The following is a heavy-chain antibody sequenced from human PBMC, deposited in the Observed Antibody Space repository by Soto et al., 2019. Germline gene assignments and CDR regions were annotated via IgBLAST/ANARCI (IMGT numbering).Heavy chain of an antibody. CDR1: GFTFSGSA. CDR2: IRSKANSYAT. V-gene: IGHV3-73*01. J-gene: IGHJ6*03. D-gene: IGHD2-15*01. Sequence: EVQLVESGGGLVQPGGSLKLSCAASGFTFSGSAMHWVRQASGKGLEWVGRIRSKANSYATAYAASVKGRFTISRDDSKNTADLQMNSLKTEDTAVYYCTRHVDCSGGSCYSGYYDYMDVWGKGTTVTVSS. CDR3: TRHVDCSGGSCYSGYYDYMDV.